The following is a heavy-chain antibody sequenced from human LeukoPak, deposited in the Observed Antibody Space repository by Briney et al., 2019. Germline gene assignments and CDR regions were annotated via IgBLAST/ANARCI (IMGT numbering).Heavy chain of an antibody. CDR2: IWYDGSKK. CDR1: GFTFSSYG. CDR3: ARERRFDY. V-gene: IGHV3-33*01. Sequence: GRSLRLSCAASGFTFSSYGMHWVRQAPGKGLEWVAVIWYDGSKKYYADSVKGRFTISRDNSKNTLYLQMNSLRAEDTAVYYCARERRFDYWGQGTLVTVSS. J-gene: IGHJ4*02.